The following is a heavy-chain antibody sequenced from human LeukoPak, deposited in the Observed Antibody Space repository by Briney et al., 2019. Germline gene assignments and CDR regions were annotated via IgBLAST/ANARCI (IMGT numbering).Heavy chain of an antibody. D-gene: IGHD3-22*01. CDR1: GFTFSSYG. CDR3: AKLRRTYDSSGYYLFDY. Sequence: PGGSLRLSCAASGFTFSSYGMTWVRQAPGKGLEWVAFIRYDGSNKYYADSVKGRFTISRDNSKNTLYLQMNSLRAEDTAVYYYAKLRRTYDSSGYYLFDYWGQGTLVTVSS. J-gene: IGHJ4*02. V-gene: IGHV3-30*02. CDR2: IRYDGSNK.